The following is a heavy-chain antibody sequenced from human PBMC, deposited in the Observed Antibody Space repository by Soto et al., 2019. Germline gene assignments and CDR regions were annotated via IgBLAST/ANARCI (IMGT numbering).Heavy chain of an antibody. CDR3: AKGLGYCRSTSCYIWFDY. D-gene: IGHD2-2*02. CDR2: ISGSGGST. Sequence: PGGSLRLSCAASGFTFSSYAMSWFRQAPGKGLEWVSAISGSGGSTYYADSVKGRFTISRDNSKNTLYLQMNSLRAEDTAVYYCAKGLGYCRSTSCYIWFDYWGQGTLVTVSS. V-gene: IGHV3-23*01. J-gene: IGHJ4*02. CDR1: GFTFSSYA.